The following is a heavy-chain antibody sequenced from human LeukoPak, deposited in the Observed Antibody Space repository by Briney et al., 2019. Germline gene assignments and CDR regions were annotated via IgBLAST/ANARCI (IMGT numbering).Heavy chain of an antibody. D-gene: IGHD1-26*01. V-gene: IGHV4-30-4*07. CDR3: ARLRYSGRSTNKWYFDL. Sequence: PSETLSLTCAVSGGSISSGGYSWRWIRQPPGKGLEWIGYIYYSGSTNYNPSLKSRVTISVDTSKNQFSLKLSSVTAADTAVYYCARLRYSGRSTNKWYFDLWGRGTLVTVSS. J-gene: IGHJ2*01. CDR2: IYYSGST. CDR1: GGSISSGGYS.